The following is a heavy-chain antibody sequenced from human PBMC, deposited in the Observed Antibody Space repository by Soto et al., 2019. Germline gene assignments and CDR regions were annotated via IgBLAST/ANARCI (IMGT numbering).Heavy chain of an antibody. CDR3: AKGGWAVGTYYYYYGMDV. CDR2: ISGSGGST. CDR1: GFTFSSYA. V-gene: IGHV3-23*01. D-gene: IGHD1-26*01. Sequence: GSLKLSCAASGFTFSSYAMGWVRQAPGKELEWVSAISGSGGSTYYADSVKGRFTISRDNSKNTLYLQMNSLRAEDTAVYYCAKGGWAVGTYYYYYGMDVWGQGTTVTVSS. J-gene: IGHJ6*02.